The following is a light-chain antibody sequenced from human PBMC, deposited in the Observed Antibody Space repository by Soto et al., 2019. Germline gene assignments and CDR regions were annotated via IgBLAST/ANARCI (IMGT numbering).Light chain of an antibody. Sequence: EIVMTQSPATLSVSPGERATLSCTTSQSVSSNLAWYQQKPGQAPRLLIYGASTSATGIPARFSGSGSGTEFTLTISSLQSEDVAVYYCQQYKNWPYTFGQGTKLEI. CDR3: QQYKNWPYT. CDR1: QSVSSN. CDR2: GAS. J-gene: IGKJ2*01. V-gene: IGKV3-15*01.